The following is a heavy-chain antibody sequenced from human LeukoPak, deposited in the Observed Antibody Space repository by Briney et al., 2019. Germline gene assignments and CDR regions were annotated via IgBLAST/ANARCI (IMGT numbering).Heavy chain of an antibody. J-gene: IGHJ4*02. CDR2: IRNDGGDK. CDR3: AKVLSSSWGYFGF. Sequence: GGSLRLSCVVSGFTFSSYGMHWVRQAPGKGLEWVAFIRNDGGDKYYADSVKGRFTISRDNSKNTLYLQMNSLRVEDTALYYCAKVLSSSWGYFGFWGQGTLVTVSS. V-gene: IGHV3-30*02. D-gene: IGHD6-13*01. CDR1: GFTFSSYG.